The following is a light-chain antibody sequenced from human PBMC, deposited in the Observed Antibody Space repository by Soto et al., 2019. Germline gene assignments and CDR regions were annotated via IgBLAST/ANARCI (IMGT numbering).Light chain of an antibody. CDR3: KQSYITPYT. CDR2: AAS. V-gene: IGKV1-39*01. CDR1: QSISNY. J-gene: IGKJ2*01. Sequence: DIQMTQSPSSLSASVGDRVTIACRASQSISNYLNLYQQKPGKAPKLLIYAASSLKSGVPSRFRGSGSGTDFTLTIRSLQPHHLATDACKQSYITPYTSGHGTKLQIK.